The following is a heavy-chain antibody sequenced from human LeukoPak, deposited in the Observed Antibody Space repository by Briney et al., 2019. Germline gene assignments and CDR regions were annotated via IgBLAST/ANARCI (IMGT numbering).Heavy chain of an antibody. V-gene: IGHV3-23*01. D-gene: IGHD1-1*01. CDR1: GFTFTTYA. J-gene: IGHJ4*02. CDR3: AKSRSDWTRFDY. Sequence: PGGSLRLSCAASGFTFTTYAMSWVRQAPGKGLEWVSTISGGGTSTYYADSVRGRFTISRDNSKNTLSLQMSSLRAEDTAVYHCAKSRSDWTRFDYWGQGALVTVSS. CDR2: ISGGGTST.